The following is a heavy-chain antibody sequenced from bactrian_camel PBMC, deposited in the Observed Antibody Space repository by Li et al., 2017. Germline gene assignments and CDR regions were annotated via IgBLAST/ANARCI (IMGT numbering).Heavy chain of an antibody. Sequence: VQLVESGGGSVQAGGSLRLSCPIVPVTFDDPQMGWYRQDQGPGNECELLSSISRNGVTYYADSVKGQFTISQDNAKVYLQMNNLKSEDTALYLCSTGSRITEASVQGQGTQVTVS. J-gene: IGHJ4*01. D-gene: IGHD1*01. CDR2: ISRNGVT. V-gene: IGHV3S63*01. CDR1: PVTFDDPQ.